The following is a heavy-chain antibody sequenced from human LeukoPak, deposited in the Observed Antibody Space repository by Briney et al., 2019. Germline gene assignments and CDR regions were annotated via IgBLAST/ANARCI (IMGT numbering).Heavy chain of an antibody. CDR2: INAGNGNT. CDR3: ARGPYSSGYYSY. Sequence: ASVKVSCKASGYTFTSYAMHWVRQAPGQRLEWMGWINAGNGNTKYSQKFQGRVTMTRDTSISTAYMELSRLRSDDTAVYYCARGPYSSGYYSYWGQGTLVTVSS. CDR1: GYTFTSYA. D-gene: IGHD3-22*01. V-gene: IGHV1-3*01. J-gene: IGHJ4*02.